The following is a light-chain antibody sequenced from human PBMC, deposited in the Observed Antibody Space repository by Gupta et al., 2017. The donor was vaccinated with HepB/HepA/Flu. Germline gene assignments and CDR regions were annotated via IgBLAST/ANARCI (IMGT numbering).Light chain of an antibody. CDR1: QSLVYSNGNTY. CDR2: RVS. Sequence: DVVMTQSPLSLPVTLGQPASISCRSSQSLVYSNGNTYLSWFHQRPGRSPRRLIYRVSNRESGVPDRFSGSGSATDFTLKISGVEAEDVGVYYCMQSTHWPRTFGQGTNVEIK. V-gene: IGKV2-30*01. CDR3: MQSTHWPRT. J-gene: IGKJ1*01.